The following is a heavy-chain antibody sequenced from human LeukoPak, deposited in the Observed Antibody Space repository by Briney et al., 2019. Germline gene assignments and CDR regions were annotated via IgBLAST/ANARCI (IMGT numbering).Heavy chain of an antibody. J-gene: IGHJ4*02. Sequence: GGSLRLSCAASGFTFSSYAMSWVRQAPGKGLAWISSISSGATNTYYVDSVKGRFTISRDSSNTTLFLQMTSLRAEDTAIYFCARARSMLILRSSFDYWGQGALVTVSS. CDR3: ARARSMLILRSSFDY. CDR1: GFTFSSYA. CDR2: ISSGATNT. V-gene: IGHV3-23*01. D-gene: IGHD2-21*02.